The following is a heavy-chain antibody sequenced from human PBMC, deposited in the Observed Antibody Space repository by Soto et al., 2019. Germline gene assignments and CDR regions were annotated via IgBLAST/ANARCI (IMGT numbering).Heavy chain of an antibody. D-gene: IGHD6-19*01. Sequence: SETLSLTCTVSGGSISSYYWSWIRQPPGKGLERIGYIYYSGSTNYNPSLKSRVTISVDTSKNQFSLKLSSVTAADTAVYYCARSRPVAGFYFDYWGQGTLVTVSS. V-gene: IGHV4-59*01. CDR3: ARSRPVAGFYFDY. CDR2: IYYSGST. J-gene: IGHJ4*02. CDR1: GGSISSYY.